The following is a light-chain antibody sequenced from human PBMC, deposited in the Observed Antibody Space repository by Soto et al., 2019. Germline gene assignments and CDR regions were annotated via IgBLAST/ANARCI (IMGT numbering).Light chain of an antibody. Sequence: DIQLTQSPSFLSASVGDRVTITCRASQDISSYFAWYQQKPGKAPKLLIHAASTLQSGVPSRFSGSGSGTEFTLTISRLQPEDFATYYCQQLYTYPYTFGQGTKLEIK. J-gene: IGKJ2*01. CDR1: QDISSY. CDR3: QQLYTYPYT. V-gene: IGKV1-9*01. CDR2: AAS.